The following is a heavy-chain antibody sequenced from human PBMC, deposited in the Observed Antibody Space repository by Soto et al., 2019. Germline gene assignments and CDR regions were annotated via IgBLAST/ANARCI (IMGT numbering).Heavy chain of an antibody. V-gene: IGHV3-23*01. D-gene: IGHD2-8*02. J-gene: IGHJ3*02. Sequence: TGGSLRLSCAASGFICSSYDMRWVRQAPGKGLEWVSTILVDGRTFYVDSVKGRFTISRDSSQNTVYLQMNSLIAGDTALYYCAKATATGGGAFDICGQGTMVTVSS. CDR2: ILVDGRT. CDR3: AKATATGGGAFDI. CDR1: GFICSSYD.